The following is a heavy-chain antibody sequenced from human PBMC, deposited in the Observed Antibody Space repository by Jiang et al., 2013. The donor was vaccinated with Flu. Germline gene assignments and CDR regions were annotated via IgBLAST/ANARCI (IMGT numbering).Heavy chain of an antibody. V-gene: IGHV1-2*02. D-gene: IGHD3-22*01. J-gene: IGHJ4*02. CDR2: MSPNTDDT. CDR3: ARVAHRGGYYYGDLDY. Sequence: SVKVSCKASGYAFSGYYIHWVRQAPGQGFEWMGWMSPNTDDTNYAQKFQGRVTMTRDTSINTAYMELSRLRSDDTAVYYCARVAHRGGYYYGDLDYWGQGTLVTVSS. CDR1: GYAFSGYY.